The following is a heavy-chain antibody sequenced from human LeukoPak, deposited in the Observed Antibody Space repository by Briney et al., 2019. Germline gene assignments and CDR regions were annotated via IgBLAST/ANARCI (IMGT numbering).Heavy chain of an antibody. V-gene: IGHV4-39*07. CDR3: ARWGGYSYGFTRGFDS. Sequence: PSETLSLTCTVSGGSISSSSYYWGWIRQPPGKGLEWIGSIYYSGSTYYNPSLKSRVTISVDTSKNQFSLKLSSVTAADTAVYYCARWGGYSYGFTRGFDSWGQGTLVTVSS. D-gene: IGHD5-18*01. CDR1: GGSISSSSYY. J-gene: IGHJ4*02. CDR2: IYYSGST.